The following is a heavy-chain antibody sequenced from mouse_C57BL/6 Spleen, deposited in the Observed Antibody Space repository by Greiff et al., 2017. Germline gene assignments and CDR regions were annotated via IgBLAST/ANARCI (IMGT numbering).Heavy chain of an antibody. Sequence: QVQLQQPGAELVRPGTSVKLSCKASGYTFTSYWMHWVKQRPGQGLEWIGVIDPSDSYTNYNQKFKGKATLTVDTSSSTAYMQLSSLTSEDSAVDYCARKDLLYAMDYWGQGTSVTVSS. V-gene: IGHV1-59*01. CDR2: IDPSDSYT. CDR1: GYTFTSYW. J-gene: IGHJ4*01. CDR3: ARKDLLYAMDY.